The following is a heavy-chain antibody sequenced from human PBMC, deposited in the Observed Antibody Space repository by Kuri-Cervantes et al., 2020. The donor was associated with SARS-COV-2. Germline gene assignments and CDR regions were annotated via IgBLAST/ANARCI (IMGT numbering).Heavy chain of an antibody. D-gene: IGHD6-13*01. CDR2: INHSEST. J-gene: IGHJ4*02. V-gene: IGHV4-34*01. CDR3: ARHIAAAGNFDY. CDR1: GGSFSGYY. Sequence: SETLSPTGPVYGGSFSGYYWSWIRQPPGKGLEWIGEINHSESTNYNPSLKSRVTISVDTSKNQFSLKLSSVTAADTAVYYCARHIAAAGNFDYWGQGTLVTVSS.